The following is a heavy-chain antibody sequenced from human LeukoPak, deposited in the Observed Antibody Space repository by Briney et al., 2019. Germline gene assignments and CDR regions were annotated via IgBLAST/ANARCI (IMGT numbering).Heavy chain of an antibody. D-gene: IGHD3-16*01. CDR1: GITFSDYW. J-gene: IGHJ4*02. V-gene: IGHV3-74*01. CDR3: ATDDYRGLGY. CDR2: ITQDGSIT. Sequence: LPGGSLRLSCATSGITFSDYWIHWVRQTPGKGLVWVSQITQDGSITNYADSVKGRFTISRDNVKNTVYLQMNSLRAEDTAVYYCATDDYRGLGYWGQGTLVTVSS.